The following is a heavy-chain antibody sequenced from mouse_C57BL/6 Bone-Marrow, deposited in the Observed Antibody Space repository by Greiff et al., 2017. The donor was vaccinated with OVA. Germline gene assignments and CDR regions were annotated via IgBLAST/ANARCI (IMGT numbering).Heavy chain of an antibody. V-gene: IGHV5-6*01. Sequence: EVMLVESGGDLVKPGGSLKLSCAASGFTFSSYGMSWVRQTPDKRLEWVATISSGGSYTYYPDSVKGRFTISRDNAKNTLYLQMSSLKSEDTAMYYCAGLGARTTVDYWGQGTTLTVSS. CDR1: GFTFSSYG. D-gene: IGHD1-1*01. CDR2: ISSGGSYT. CDR3: AGLGARTTVDY. J-gene: IGHJ2*01.